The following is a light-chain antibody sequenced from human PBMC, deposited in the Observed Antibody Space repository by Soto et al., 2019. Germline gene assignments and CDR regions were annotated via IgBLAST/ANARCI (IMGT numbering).Light chain of an antibody. CDR3: QQYDKWPRT. J-gene: IGKJ1*01. CDR1: QSVSSY. CDR2: DAS. Sequence: EIVLTQSPATLSLSPVERATLSCRASQSVSSYLAWYQQKPGQAPRLLIYDASNRATGIPARFSGSGSGTEFTLTISNLQSEDFAVYHCQQYDKWPRTFGQGTKVDIK. V-gene: IGKV3-11*01.